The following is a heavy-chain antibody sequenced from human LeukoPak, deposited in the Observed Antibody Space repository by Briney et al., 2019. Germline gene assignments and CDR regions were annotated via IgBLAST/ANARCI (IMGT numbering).Heavy chain of an antibody. CDR2: IYYSGST. J-gene: IGHJ6*03. Sequence: NTSETLSLTCTVSGGSISSYYWSWIRQPPGKGLEWIGYIYYSGSTNYNPSLKSRVTISVDTSKNQFSLKLSSVTAADTAVYYCARGYGSGSYGYYYYYMDVWGKGTTVTISS. CDR3: ARGYGSGSYGYYYYYMDV. D-gene: IGHD3-10*01. V-gene: IGHV4-59*01. CDR1: GGSISSYY.